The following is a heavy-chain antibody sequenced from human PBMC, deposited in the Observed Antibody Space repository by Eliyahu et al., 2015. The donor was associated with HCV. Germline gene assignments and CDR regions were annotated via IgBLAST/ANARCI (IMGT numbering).Heavy chain of an antibody. V-gene: IGHV3-23*01. D-gene: IGHD3-10*01. CDR1: GXTFSTXA. J-gene: IGHJ4*02. Sequence: EVQLLESGGGLVQPGGSLRXSCAAXGXTFSTXAMXWVRQAPGKGLEWVSSITGSGGSTYXADSVKGRFTISRDNSKSTLYLQMNSLRAEDTGLYFCAKIGGPRGYWGQGTLVTVSS. CDR2: ITGSGGST. CDR3: AKIGGPRGY.